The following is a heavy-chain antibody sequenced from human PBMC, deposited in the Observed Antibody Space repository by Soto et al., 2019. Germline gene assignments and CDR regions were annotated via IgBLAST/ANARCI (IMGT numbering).Heavy chain of an antibody. D-gene: IGHD3-10*01. J-gene: IGHJ4*02. CDR1: GFTFSVYA. V-gene: IGHV3-23*01. CDR2: TSGSGDST. Sequence: EVRLLESGGGLVQPGGSLRLSCAASGFTFSVYAMSWARQAPGKGLEWVSGTSGSGDSTHYADSVKGRFTVSRDNSKSMLYLQTNSLRAEDTAIYYCAKALYGGFTYWGQGTLVTVSS. CDR3: AKALYGGFTY.